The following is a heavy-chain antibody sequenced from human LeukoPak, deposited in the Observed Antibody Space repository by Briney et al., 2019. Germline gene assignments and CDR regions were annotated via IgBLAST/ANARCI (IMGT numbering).Heavy chain of an antibody. CDR1: GFSFSSYW. V-gene: IGHV3-7*01. CDR3: ARLGESSGYYDF. CDR2: IKPDGSDK. D-gene: IGHD3-22*01. J-gene: IGHJ4*02. Sequence: GGSLRLSCAASGFSFSSYWMSWVRQAPGKGLEGVANIKPDGSDKYYVDSVKGRSTTSRDNAKNSLYLQMNSLRAEDTAVYYCARLGESSGYYDFWGQGALVTVSS.